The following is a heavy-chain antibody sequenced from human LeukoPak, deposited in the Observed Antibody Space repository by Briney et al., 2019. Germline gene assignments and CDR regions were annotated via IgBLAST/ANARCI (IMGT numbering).Heavy chain of an antibody. Sequence: PSETLSLTCTVSGGSISSGGYYWSWIRQPPGKGLEWIGYIYHSGSTYYNPSLKSRVTISVDRSKNQFSLKLSSVTAADTAVYYCARKQTKGYDTIHAFDIWGQGTMVTVSS. CDR3: ARKQTKGYDTIHAFDI. CDR2: IYHSGST. J-gene: IGHJ3*02. V-gene: IGHV4-30-2*01. CDR1: GGSISSGGYY. D-gene: IGHD3-22*01.